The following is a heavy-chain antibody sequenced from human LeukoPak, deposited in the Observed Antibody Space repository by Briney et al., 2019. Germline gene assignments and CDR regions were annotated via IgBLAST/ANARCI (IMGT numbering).Heavy chain of an antibody. V-gene: IGHV3-48*03. CDR3: ARDSMAYDSSGYGFDY. Sequence: GGSLRLSCAASGFTFSSYEMNWVRQAPGKGLEWVSYISSSGSTIYYADSVKGRFTISRDNAKNSLYLQMNSLRAEDTAVYYCARDSMAYDSSGYGFDYWGQGTLVTVSS. J-gene: IGHJ4*02. D-gene: IGHD3-22*01. CDR2: ISSSGSTI. CDR1: GFTFSSYE.